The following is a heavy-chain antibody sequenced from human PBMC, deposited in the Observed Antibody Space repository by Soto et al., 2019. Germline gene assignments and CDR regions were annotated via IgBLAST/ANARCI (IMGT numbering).Heavy chain of an antibody. CDR1: GFAFSSYA. J-gene: IGHJ6*02. CDR2: ISYDGNYI. Sequence: GGSLRLSCEASGFAFSSYAMHWVRQAPGKGLEWVGVISYDGNYIYYADSVKGRFTISRDNSKNTLYVQVNSLRPEDTAVYYCAKGILSATIGPYAMDVWGQGTTVTASS. CDR3: AKGILSATIGPYAMDV. V-gene: IGHV3-30*18. D-gene: IGHD3-16*01.